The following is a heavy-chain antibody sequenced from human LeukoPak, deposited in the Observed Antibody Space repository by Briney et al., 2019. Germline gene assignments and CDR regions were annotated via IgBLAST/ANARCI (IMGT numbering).Heavy chain of an antibody. CDR3: ARDRGSGSYYYMDV. CDR1: GCTFSSYA. V-gene: IGHV1-69*05. CDR2: IIPIFGTA. Sequence: SVKVSCKASGCTFSSYAISWVRQAPGQGLEWMGGIIPIFGTANYAQKFQGRVTITTDESTSTAYMELSSLRSEDTAVYYCARDRGSGSYYYMDVWGKGTTVTVSS. J-gene: IGHJ6*03. D-gene: IGHD3-10*01.